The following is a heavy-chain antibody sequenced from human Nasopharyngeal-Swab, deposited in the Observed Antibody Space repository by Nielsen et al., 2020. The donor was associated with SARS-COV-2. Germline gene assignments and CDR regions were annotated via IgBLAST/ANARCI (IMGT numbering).Heavy chain of an antibody. D-gene: IGHD2-2*01. CDR2: IIRSGNT. V-gene: IGHV4-34*12. J-gene: IGHJ6*03. CDR1: GASFSGYY. CDR3: ARDNNGRGIVPASYSFFMDV. Sequence: SETRTPTCGPQGASFSGYYWGWIRKPPGKGLEGIWDIIRSGNTNYNPALKSRVTISMATSKDEFSLKLPSVTAAETSIYFCARDNNGRGIVPASYSFFMDVWGKGTSVAVSS.